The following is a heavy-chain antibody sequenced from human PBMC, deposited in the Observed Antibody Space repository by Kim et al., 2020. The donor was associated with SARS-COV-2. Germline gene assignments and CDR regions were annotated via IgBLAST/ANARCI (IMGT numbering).Heavy chain of an antibody. CDR1: FFPFLLSA. Sequence: GGALRLSFSSSFFPFLLSALPCVRQAPGKGLEWVAVISYDGSNKYYADSVKGRFTISRDNSKNTLYLQMNSLRAEDTAVYYCARESWFGLWGQGTLVTVSS. V-gene: IGHV3-30*04. J-gene: IGHJ5*02. CDR2: ISYDGSNK. CDR3: ARESWFGL.